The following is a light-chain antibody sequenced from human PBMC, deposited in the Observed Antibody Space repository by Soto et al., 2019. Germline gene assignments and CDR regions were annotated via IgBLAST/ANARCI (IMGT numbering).Light chain of an antibody. CDR3: QQHNSHPYT. CDR1: KSISSW. V-gene: IGKV1-5*01. Sequence: DIQMTQSPSTLSASVGDRVTITCRASKSISSWLAWYQQKPGKAPKLLIYDASSLESGVPSRFSGSGSGTEFTLTISSLQPDDFASYYCQQHNSHPYTFGQGTKLEIK. J-gene: IGKJ2*01. CDR2: DAS.